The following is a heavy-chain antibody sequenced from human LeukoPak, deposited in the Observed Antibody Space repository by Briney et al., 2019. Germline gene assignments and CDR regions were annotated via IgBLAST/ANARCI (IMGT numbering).Heavy chain of an antibody. CDR1: GFTFSSYG. CDR2: IRYDGSNK. CDR3: ASQPTLGYCSGGSCYSGWFDP. D-gene: IGHD2-15*01. J-gene: IGHJ5*02. V-gene: IGHV3-30*02. Sequence: GGSLRLSCAASGFTFSSYGMHWVRQAPGKGLEWVAFIRYDGSNKYYADSVKGRFTISRDNSKNTLYLQMNSLRAEDTAVYYCASQPTLGYCSGGSCYSGWFDPWGQGTLVTVSS.